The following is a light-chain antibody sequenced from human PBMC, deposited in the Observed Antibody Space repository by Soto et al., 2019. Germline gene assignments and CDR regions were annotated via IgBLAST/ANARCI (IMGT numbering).Light chain of an antibody. CDR1: QSISSW. Sequence: DIQMTQSPATLSASVGDRVTITCRASQSISSWLAWRQQKAGKAPKVLIYRASSLESGVPSRFSGSGSGTELTLTISSLQPDDFATYFCQQYNSYPFTFGPGTKVDVK. CDR2: RAS. CDR3: QQYNSYPFT. J-gene: IGKJ3*01. V-gene: IGKV1-5*03.